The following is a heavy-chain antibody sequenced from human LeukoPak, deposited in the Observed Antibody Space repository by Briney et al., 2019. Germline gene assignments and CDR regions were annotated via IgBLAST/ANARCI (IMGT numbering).Heavy chain of an antibody. CDR1: GGTFSSYA. CDR3: ARGSSYYYDSSGYQNQPTLYYYGMDV. J-gene: IGHJ6*02. Sequence: SVKVSCKASGGTFSSYAISWVRQAPGQGLEWMGGIIPIFGTANYAQKFQGRVTITADESTSTAYMELSSLRSEDTAVYYCARGSSYYYDSSGYQNQPTLYYYGMDVWGQGTTVTVSS. CDR2: IIPIFGTA. V-gene: IGHV1-69*13. D-gene: IGHD3-22*01.